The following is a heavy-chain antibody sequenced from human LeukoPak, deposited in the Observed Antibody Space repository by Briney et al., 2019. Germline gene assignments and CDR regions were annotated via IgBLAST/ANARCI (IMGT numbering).Heavy chain of an antibody. Sequence: PGGSLRLSCAASGFTFSDYYMGWVRQAPGKGLEWVSYISSSGSTIYYADSVKGRFTISRDNAKNSLYLQMNSLTAEDTAMYYCVRASHPGRWFDPWGQGTLVTASS. J-gene: IGHJ5*02. CDR1: GFTFSDYY. CDR3: VRASHPGRWFDP. V-gene: IGHV3-11*04. CDR2: ISSSGSTI.